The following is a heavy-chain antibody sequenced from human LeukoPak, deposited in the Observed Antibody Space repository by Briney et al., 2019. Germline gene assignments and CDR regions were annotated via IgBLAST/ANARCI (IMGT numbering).Heavy chain of an antibody. D-gene: IGHD6-13*01. CDR2: ISGSGGST. V-gene: IGHV3-23*01. CDR1: GFTFSSYA. Sequence: GGSLRLSCAASGFTFSSYAMSWVRQAPGKGLEWVSAISGSGGSTYYADSVKGRFTISRDNSKNTLYLQMNSLRAEDTAVYYCAKGPGSKAAGTGGFDYWGQGTLVTVSS. J-gene: IGHJ4*02. CDR3: AKGPGSKAAGTGGFDY.